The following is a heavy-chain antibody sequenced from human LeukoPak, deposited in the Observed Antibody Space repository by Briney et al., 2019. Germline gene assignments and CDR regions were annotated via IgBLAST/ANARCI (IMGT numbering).Heavy chain of an antibody. D-gene: IGHD3-22*01. V-gene: IGHV1-18*01. Sequence: ASVKVSCKASGYTFTGYGIIWVRQAPGQGLEWLGWISAYKGSTKYPQMFQGRVTVTTDTSTSTAYMELRSLRSDDAAVYYCARADSGGYYVAYRYWGQGTLVTVSS. CDR2: ISAYKGST. J-gene: IGHJ4*02. CDR3: ARADSGGYYVAYRY. CDR1: GYTFTGYG.